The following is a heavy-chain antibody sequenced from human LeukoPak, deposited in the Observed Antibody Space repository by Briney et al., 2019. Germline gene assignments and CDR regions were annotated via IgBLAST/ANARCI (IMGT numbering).Heavy chain of an antibody. D-gene: IGHD5-24*01. CDR2: ISGSGGST. V-gene: IGHV3-23*01. CDR1: GFTFDDYA. J-gene: IGHJ4*02. Sequence: GGSLRLSCAASGFTFDDYAMHWVRQAPGKGLEWVSAISGSGGSTYYADSVKGRFTISRDNAKNTLYLQMNSLRAEDTAVYYCARGGDNYGFGYWGQGTLVTVSS. CDR3: ARGGDNYGFGY.